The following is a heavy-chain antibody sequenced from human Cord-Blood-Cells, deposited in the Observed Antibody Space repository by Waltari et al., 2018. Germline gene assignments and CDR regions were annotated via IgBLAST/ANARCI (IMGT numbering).Heavy chain of an antibody. CDR2: YIPICGKA. D-gene: IGHD6-6*01. V-gene: IGHV1-69*01. CDR3: ARGGVAARSFNWFDP. Sequence: QVQLVQSGAEVKKPGSSVKVSCRASGGTFSSYAISWVRQAPGQGLEWMGGYIPICGKANYAQKFQGRVTITADESTSTAYMGLSSLRSEDTAVYYCARGGVAARSFNWFDPWGQGTLVTVSS. CDR1: GGTFSSYA. J-gene: IGHJ5*02.